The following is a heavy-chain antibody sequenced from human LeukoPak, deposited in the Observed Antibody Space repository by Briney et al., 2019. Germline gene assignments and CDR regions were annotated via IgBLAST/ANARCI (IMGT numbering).Heavy chain of an antibody. Sequence: SGGSLRLSCAASGFTFSGSAMHWVRQASGKGLEWVGRIRSKANSYATAYAASVKGRFTISRDDSKNTAYLQMNSLKTEDTAVYYCTRRPPSLYDSSGYYSRHYYYYMDVWGKGTTVTVSS. J-gene: IGHJ6*03. CDR2: IRSKANSYAT. V-gene: IGHV3-73*01. D-gene: IGHD3-22*01. CDR1: GFTFSGSA. CDR3: TRRPPSLYDSSGYYSRHYYYYMDV.